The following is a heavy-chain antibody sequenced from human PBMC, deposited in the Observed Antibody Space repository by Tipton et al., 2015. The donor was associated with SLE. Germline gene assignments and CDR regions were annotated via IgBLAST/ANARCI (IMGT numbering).Heavy chain of an antibody. D-gene: IGHD2-15*01. V-gene: IGHV4-39*01. CDR2: IYYSGST. J-gene: IGHJ4*02. CDR3: ARRGGYCSGGCCFDY. CDR1: GGSISSSSYY. Sequence: LRLSCTVSGGSISSSSYYWGWIRQPPGKGLEWIGSIYYSGSTYYNPSLKSRVTISVDTSKNQFSLKLSSVTAADTAVYYCARRGGYCSGGCCFDYWGQGTLVTVSS.